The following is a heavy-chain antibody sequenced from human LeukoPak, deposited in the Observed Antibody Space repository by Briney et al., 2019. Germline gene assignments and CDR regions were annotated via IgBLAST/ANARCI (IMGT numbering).Heavy chain of an antibody. CDR3: TTDRYSNYVYNYYMDF. D-gene: IGHD4-11*01. J-gene: IGHJ6*03. V-gene: IGHV4-61*09. CDR1: GGSISSGNYY. Sequence: PSQSLSLTCTVSGGSISSGNYYWSWIRQPAGKGLEWIGHIYTSGSTNYNPSLKSRVTISVDTSKKQFSLKLSSVTVADAAVYYYTTDRYSNYVYNYYMDFWGKGATVTVSS. CDR2: IYTSGST.